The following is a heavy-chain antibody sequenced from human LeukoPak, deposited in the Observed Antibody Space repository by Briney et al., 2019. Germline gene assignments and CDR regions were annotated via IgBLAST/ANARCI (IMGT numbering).Heavy chain of an antibody. V-gene: IGHV3-30-3*01. CDR3: ARDGYYDFWSTVWYYFDY. J-gene: IGHJ4*02. CDR1: GFTFSSYA. D-gene: IGHD3-3*01. Sequence: GGSLRLSCAASGFTFSSYAMHWVRQAPGKGLEWVAVISYDGSNKYYADSVKGRFTISRDNSKNTLYLQMNSLRAEDTAVYYCARDGYYDFWSTVWYYFDYWGQGTLVTVSS. CDR2: ISYDGSNK.